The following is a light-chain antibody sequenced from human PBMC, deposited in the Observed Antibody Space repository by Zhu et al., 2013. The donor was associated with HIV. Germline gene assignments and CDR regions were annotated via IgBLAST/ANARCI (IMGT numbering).Light chain of an antibody. CDR2: AAS. Sequence: DIQMTQSPSSLSASVGDRVTITCRASQSISSYLNWYQQKPGKAPKLLIYAASSLQSGVPSRFSGSGSGTDFTLTISSLQPEDIATYYCQQTYRTPYTFGQGRIWRSN. J-gene: IGKJ2*01. V-gene: IGKV1-39*01. CDR1: QSISSY. CDR3: QQTYRTPYT.